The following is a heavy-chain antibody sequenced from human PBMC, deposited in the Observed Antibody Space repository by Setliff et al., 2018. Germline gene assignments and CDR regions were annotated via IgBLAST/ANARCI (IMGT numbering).Heavy chain of an antibody. CDR1: GGSFSGYY. CDR3: AREHGYSYGQTYYYYGMDV. D-gene: IGHD5-18*01. V-gene: IGHV4-34*01. Sequence: SETLSLTCAVYGGSFSGYYWSWIRQPPGKGLEWIGEINHSGSTNYNPSLKSRVTISVDTSKNQFSLKLSSVTAADTAVYYCAREHGYSYGQTYYYYGMDVWGQGTTVTVSS. J-gene: IGHJ6*02. CDR2: INHSGST.